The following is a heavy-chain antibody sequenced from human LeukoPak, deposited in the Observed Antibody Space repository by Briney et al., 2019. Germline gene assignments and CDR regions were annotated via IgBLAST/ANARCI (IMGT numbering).Heavy chain of an antibody. Sequence: ASVKVSCKASGGTFSSYAISWVRQAPGQGLEWMGGIMPIFGTANYAQKFQGRVTITADESTSTAYMELSSLRSEDTAVYYCARGFDTIFERDKFSYYFDYWGQGALVTVSS. CDR1: GGTFSSYA. J-gene: IGHJ4*02. CDR2: IMPIFGTA. CDR3: ARGFDTIFERDKFSYYFDY. D-gene: IGHD3-3*01. V-gene: IGHV1-69*01.